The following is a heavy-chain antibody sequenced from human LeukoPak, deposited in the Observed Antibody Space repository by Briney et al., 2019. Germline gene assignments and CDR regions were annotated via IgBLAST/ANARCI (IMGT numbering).Heavy chain of an antibody. CDR2: IWYGGSNK. J-gene: IGHJ4*02. Sequence: GGSLRLSCAASGFTFSSYAMHWVRQAPSKGLEWVAVIWYGGSNKYYADSVKGRFTISRDNSKNTLYLQMNSLRAEDTAVYYCAKDLYYGGNSYYFDYWGQGALVTVSS. CDR1: GFTFSSYA. D-gene: IGHD4-23*01. V-gene: IGHV3-30*02. CDR3: AKDLYYGGNSYYFDY.